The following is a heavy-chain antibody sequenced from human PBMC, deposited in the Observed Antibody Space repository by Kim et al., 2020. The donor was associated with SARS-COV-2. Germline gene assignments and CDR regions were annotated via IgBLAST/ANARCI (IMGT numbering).Heavy chain of an antibody. Sequence: GGSLRLSCSASGFVFSSYSMHWVRQAPSKGLEWVAFISYDGSIKYYADSVKGRFTISRDTSKNRLFLQRNSLGAEDTAVYYCARGTGRTSGWYDGEDYWGQGTLVTVSS. J-gene: IGHJ4*02. CDR3: ARGTGRTSGWYDGEDY. D-gene: IGHD6-19*01. CDR2: ISYDGSIK. V-gene: IGHV3-30*04. CDR1: GFVFSSYS.